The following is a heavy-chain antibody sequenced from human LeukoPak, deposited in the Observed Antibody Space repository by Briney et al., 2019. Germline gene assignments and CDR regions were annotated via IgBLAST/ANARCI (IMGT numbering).Heavy chain of an antibody. D-gene: IGHD6-13*01. Sequence: GGSLRLSCAASGFTFSSYWMSWVRQAPGKGLEWVASMKQDGSEKYYVDSVKGRFSISRDDSKNTLYLQMNSLRAEDTAVYYCAKDPTSLYIAAAGHFDYWGQGTLVTVSS. V-gene: IGHV3-7*03. CDR2: MKQDGSEK. J-gene: IGHJ4*02. CDR3: AKDPTSLYIAAAGHFDY. CDR1: GFTFSSYW.